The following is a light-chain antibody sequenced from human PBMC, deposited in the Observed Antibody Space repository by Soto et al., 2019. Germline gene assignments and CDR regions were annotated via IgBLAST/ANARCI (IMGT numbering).Light chain of an antibody. CDR3: GTWDSSLSAVV. J-gene: IGLJ2*01. V-gene: IGLV1-51*01. CDR1: YSNVENNY. Sequence: QSVLTQPPSVSAAPGRKVTISCSGSYSNVENNYVAWYQQLPGTAPKLLIHDNNKRPSGIPDRFSGSKSGTSATLGITGLQTGDEADYYCGTWDSSLSAVVFGGGTKLTVL. CDR2: DNN.